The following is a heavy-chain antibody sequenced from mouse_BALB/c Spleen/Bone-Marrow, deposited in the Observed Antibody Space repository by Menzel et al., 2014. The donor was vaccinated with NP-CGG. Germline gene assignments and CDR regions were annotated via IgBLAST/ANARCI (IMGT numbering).Heavy chain of an antibody. CDR1: GFNIKDTY. J-gene: IGHJ3*01. D-gene: IGHD1-1*01. Sequence: VQLQQSGAELVKPGASVKLSCTASGFNIKDTYMHWVKQRPEQGLEWIGRIDPASGNTKYDPKFQGKATITADTSSNPAYLQLSSLTSEDTAVYYCASYYYGSSSFAYWGQGTLVTVSA. CDR3: ASYYYGSSSFAY. V-gene: IGHV14-3*02. CDR2: IDPASGNT.